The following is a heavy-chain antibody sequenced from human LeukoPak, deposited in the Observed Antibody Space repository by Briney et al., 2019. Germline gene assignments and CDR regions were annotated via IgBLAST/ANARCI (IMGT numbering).Heavy chain of an antibody. D-gene: IGHD2-8*01. Sequence: SETLSLTCTVSGGSISSSNYYWGWIRQPPGKGLEWIGSLYYSGSTYYNPSLKSRFAISGDTSKNQFSLKLRSVTAADTAVYYCARPRSRVSWFDPWGQGTLVTVSS. CDR2: LYYSGST. J-gene: IGHJ5*02. CDR1: GGSISSSNYY. V-gene: IGHV4-39*01. CDR3: ARPRSRVSWFDP.